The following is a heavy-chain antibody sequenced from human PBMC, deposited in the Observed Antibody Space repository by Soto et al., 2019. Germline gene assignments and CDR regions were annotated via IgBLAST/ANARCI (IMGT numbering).Heavy chain of an antibody. CDR3: ARDLLIYYDSSGYYYEPTRASH. V-gene: IGHV1-18*01. Sequence: ATVRVSCKASGYTFTSYGISWVRQAPGQGLEWMGWISAYNGNTNYAQKLQGRVTMTTDTSTSTAYMELRSLRSDDTAVYYCARDLLIYYDSSGYYYEPTRASHWGQGTLVTVSS. CDR2: ISAYNGNT. D-gene: IGHD3-22*01. CDR1: GYTFTSYG. J-gene: IGHJ4*02.